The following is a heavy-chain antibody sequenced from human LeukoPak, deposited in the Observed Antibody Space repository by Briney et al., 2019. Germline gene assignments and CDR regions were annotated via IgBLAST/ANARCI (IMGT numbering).Heavy chain of an antibody. J-gene: IGHJ4*02. CDR2: ISAYNGNT. D-gene: IGHD3-22*01. V-gene: IGHV1-18*01. CDR3: ARGSDYYDSSGYPMSV. CDR1: GYTFTSYG. Sequence: ASVKVSCKASGYTFTSYGISWVRQAPGQGLEWMGRISAYNGNTNYAQKLQGRVTMTTDTSTSTAYMELRSLRSDDTAVYYCARGSDYYDSSGYPMSVWGQGTLVTVSS.